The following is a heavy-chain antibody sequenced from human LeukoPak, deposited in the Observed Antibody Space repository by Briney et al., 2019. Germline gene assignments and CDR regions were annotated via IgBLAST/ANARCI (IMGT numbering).Heavy chain of an antibody. J-gene: IGHJ6*02. CDR3: ARITYYYDSSGYYYFYGMDV. D-gene: IGHD3-22*01. CDR1: GGSISSSSYY. V-gene: IGHV4-39*01. Sequence: PSETLYLTCTVPGGSISSSSYYWGWIRQPPGNGLEWIGSIYFSGSTYYNPSLKSRVTISVDTSKNQFSLKLSSVTAAHTAVYYCARITYYYDSSGYYYFYGMDVRGQGTTVTVSS. CDR2: IYFSGST.